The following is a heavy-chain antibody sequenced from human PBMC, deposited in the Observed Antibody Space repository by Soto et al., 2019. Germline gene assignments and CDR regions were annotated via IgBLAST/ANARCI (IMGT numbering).Heavy chain of an antibody. CDR3: ARDLGGCSGASCRYSGFDP. Sequence: ASVKVSCKASGYIFTAYSMHWVRQAPGQGLEWMGVVIACGGSTNYAQRFQGRITMTRDTSTSTVYMDLNFLTSEDTAVYYCARDLGGCSGASCRYSGFDPWGQGTLVTVSS. CDR2: VIACGGST. V-gene: IGHV1-46*01. D-gene: IGHD2-15*01. J-gene: IGHJ5*02. CDR1: GYIFTAYS.